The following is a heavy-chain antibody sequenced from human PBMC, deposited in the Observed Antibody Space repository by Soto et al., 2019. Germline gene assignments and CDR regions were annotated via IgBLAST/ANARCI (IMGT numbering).Heavy chain of an antibody. CDR1: RYTFTSYG. D-gene: IGHD5-12*01. J-gene: IGHJ4*02. V-gene: IGHV1-18*01. CDR3: ARDLAISIFDY. Sequence: ASVKVTCKASRYTFTSYGRSWVRQAPGQGLEWMGWINAYNGNTKYAQKLQGRVTMTTDTSTSTAYMELRSLRSDDTAVYYCARDLAISIFDYWGQGTLVTVSS. CDR2: INAYNGNT.